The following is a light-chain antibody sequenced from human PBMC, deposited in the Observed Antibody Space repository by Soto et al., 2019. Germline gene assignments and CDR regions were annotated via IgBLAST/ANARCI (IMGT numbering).Light chain of an antibody. V-gene: IGKV3-15*01. J-gene: IGKJ2*01. CDR1: QSITSS. Sequence: EIVMTQSPATVSVFPGESATLSCRASQSITSSVAWYQQKPGQAPKLLIYAASTRAKGISDRFSGSGSGTEFTLAISGLQSEDFAVYYCQQYYSTYTFGQGTKLEIK. CDR3: QQYYSTYT. CDR2: AAS.